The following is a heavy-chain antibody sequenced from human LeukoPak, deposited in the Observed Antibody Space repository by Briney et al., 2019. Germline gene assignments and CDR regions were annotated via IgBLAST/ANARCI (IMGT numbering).Heavy chain of an antibody. CDR3: ARDADYYDSSGYPTGFDP. Sequence: SETLSLTCTVPGGSISSYYWSWIRQPPGKGLEWIGYIYYSGSTNYNPSLKSRVTISVDTSKNQFSLKLSSVTAADTAVYYCARDADYYDSSGYPTGFDPWGQGTLVTVSS. V-gene: IGHV4-59*01. CDR1: GGSISSYY. CDR2: IYYSGST. J-gene: IGHJ5*02. D-gene: IGHD3-22*01.